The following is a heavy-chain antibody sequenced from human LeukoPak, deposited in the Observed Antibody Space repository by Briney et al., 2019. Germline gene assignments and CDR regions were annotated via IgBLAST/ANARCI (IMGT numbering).Heavy chain of an antibody. CDR3: ANVAKGRFFFSFMDV. Sequence: ASVKVSCNAAGTTNNRCGVTWVRQAPGQGIEWIGWISSDNGIPRYAAKFQSRVTISSDKSPTTAYLDVRSPRSQDTALYFCANVAKGRFFFSFMDVWGKGTTVTVSS. D-gene: IGHD3-3*01. V-gene: IGHV1-18*01. CDR2: ISSDNGIP. CDR1: GTTNNRCG. J-gene: IGHJ6*03.